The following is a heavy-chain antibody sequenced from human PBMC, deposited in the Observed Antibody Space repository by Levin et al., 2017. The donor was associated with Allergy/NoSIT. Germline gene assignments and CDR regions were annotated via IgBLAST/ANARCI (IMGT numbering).Heavy chain of an antibody. Sequence: QPGGSLRLSCVVSGFSVTGFSMSWVRQAPGKGLQWVASATGNNRYYADSVKGRFTVSRDGSQSALFLQMDRLRPEDTAQYFCAKDMTYGDGLYEFHHWGRGTLVTVSS. CDR1: GFSVTGFS. D-gene: IGHD2-21*02. CDR2: ATGNNR. V-gene: IGHV3-23*01. J-gene: IGHJ4*02. CDR3: AKDMTYGDGLYEFHH.